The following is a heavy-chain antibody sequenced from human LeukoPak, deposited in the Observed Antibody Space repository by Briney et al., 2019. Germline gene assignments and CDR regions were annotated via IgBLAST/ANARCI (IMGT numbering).Heavy chain of an antibody. CDR2: IGTGGDT. D-gene: IGHD6-6*01. J-gene: IGHJ2*01. Sequence: PGGSLRLSCAASGFSFSISDFHWVRQAAGKGLEWVSAIGTGGDTYYGDSVKDRFTISRQNAKNSLYLQMNNLRPGDSAVYYRAREVADSRSWDCSFDLWGRGTLVTVSS. V-gene: IGHV3-13*01. CDR1: GFSFSISD. CDR3: AREVADSRSWDCSFDL.